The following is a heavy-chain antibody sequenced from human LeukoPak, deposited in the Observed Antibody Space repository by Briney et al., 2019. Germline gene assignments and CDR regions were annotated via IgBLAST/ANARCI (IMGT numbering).Heavy chain of an antibody. Sequence: PGGSLRLSCAASGFTFSSYAMHWVRQAPGKGLEWVAVISYDGSNKYYADSVKGRFTISRDNSKNTLYLQMNSLRAEDTAVYYCAREAVYCSSTSCYKHWFGPWGQETLVTVSS. CDR3: AREAVYCSSTSCYKHWFGP. CDR1: GFTFSSYA. CDR2: ISYDGSNK. D-gene: IGHD2-2*02. J-gene: IGHJ5*02. V-gene: IGHV3-30*01.